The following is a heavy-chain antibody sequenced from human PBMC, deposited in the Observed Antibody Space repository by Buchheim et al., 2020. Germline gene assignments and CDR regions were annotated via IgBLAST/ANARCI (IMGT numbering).Heavy chain of an antibody. CDR1: GFTFSSYG. J-gene: IGHJ4*02. V-gene: IGHV3-33*01. CDR3: ARGYGSGSYYNVWGLDY. CDR2: IWYDGSNK. D-gene: IGHD3-10*01. Sequence: QVQLVESGGGVVQPGRSLRLSCAASGFTFSSYGMHWVRQAPGKGLEWVAVIWYDGSNKYYADSVKGRFTISRDNSKNTLYLQMNSLRAEDTAVYYCARGYGSGSYYNVWGLDYWGQGTL.